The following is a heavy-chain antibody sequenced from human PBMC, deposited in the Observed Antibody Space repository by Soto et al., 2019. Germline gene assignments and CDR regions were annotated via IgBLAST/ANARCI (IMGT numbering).Heavy chain of an antibody. CDR2: ISAVGDNI. V-gene: IGHV3-23*01. CDR1: GFSFSNFA. Sequence: GGSLRLSCTASGFSFSNFAMTWVRQAPGQGLEWVSSISAVGDNIYYADSVRGRFTISRDISENTLYLQMNSLRADDTAVYYCAKRFTYYNSWSGYSLDYWGRGTLVTLSS. J-gene: IGHJ4*02. CDR3: AKRFTYYNSWSGYSLDY. D-gene: IGHD3-3*01.